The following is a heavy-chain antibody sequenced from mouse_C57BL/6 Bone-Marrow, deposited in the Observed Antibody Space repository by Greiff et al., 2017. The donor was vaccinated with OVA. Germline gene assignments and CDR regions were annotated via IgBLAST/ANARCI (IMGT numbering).Heavy chain of an antibody. CDR3: ASSLSLYYDAMAY. V-gene: IGHV1-62-3*01. Sequence: QVQLQQPGAELVKPGASVKLSCKASGYTFTSYWMHWVKQRPGRGLEWIGRIDPKSGGTKYNEKFKSKATLTVDKHSNTAYMHLSILTSEDSAVYYCASSLSLYYDAMAYWGQGTLVTVSA. J-gene: IGHJ4*01. CDR2: IDPKSGGT. D-gene: IGHD6-2*01. CDR1: GYTFTSYW.